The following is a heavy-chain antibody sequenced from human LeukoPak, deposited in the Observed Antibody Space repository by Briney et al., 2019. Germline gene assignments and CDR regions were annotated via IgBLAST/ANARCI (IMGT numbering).Heavy chain of an antibody. Sequence: PSETLSLTCTVSGGSISSSSYYWGWIRQPPGKGLEWIGSIYYSGSTYYNPSLKSRVTISVDTSKNQFSLKLSSVTAADTAVYYCARGPVAGTRGYFQHWGQGTLVTVSS. CDR2: IYYSGST. J-gene: IGHJ1*01. D-gene: IGHD6-19*01. CDR1: GGSISSSSYY. CDR3: ARGPVAGTRGYFQH. V-gene: IGHV4-39*07.